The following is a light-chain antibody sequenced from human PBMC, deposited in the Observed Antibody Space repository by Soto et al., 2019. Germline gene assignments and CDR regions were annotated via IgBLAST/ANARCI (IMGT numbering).Light chain of an antibody. CDR1: QSVSSSY. CDR3: QQYGSSP. CDR2: GAS. J-gene: IGKJ5*01. Sequence: EIVLTQSPGTLSLSPGERATLSCRASQSVSSSYLAWYQQKPGQAPRLLIYGASSRATGIPDRFSGSGSGTDFTLTISRLEPEEFAVYYWQQYGSSPFGQGTRLEIK. V-gene: IGKV3-20*01.